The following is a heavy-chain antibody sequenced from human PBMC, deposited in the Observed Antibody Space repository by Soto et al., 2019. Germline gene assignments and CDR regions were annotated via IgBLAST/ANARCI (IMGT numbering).Heavy chain of an antibody. V-gene: IGHV4-59*01. D-gene: IGHD5-12*01. CDR1: GGSISGYY. Sequence: ETLSLTCTVSGGSISGYYWSWIRQTPGKGLEWIGYIYSTGSTNYNPSLKTRVTISIDTSQNRFSLKLASVTAADTAVYFCARENGRYTTYEIDYWGQGTLVTVSS. CDR3: ARENGRYTTYEIDY. CDR2: IYSTGST. J-gene: IGHJ4*02.